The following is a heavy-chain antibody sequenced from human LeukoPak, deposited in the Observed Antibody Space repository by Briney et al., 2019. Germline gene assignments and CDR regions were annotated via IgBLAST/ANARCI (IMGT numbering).Heavy chain of an antibody. CDR1: GYTFTSYY. Sequence: ASVKVSCKASGYTFTSYYMHWVRQAPGQGLEWMGITNPSGGSTSHAQKFQGRVTMTRDTSTSTVYMELSSLRSEDTAVYYCARRYCSSTSCYLADYWGQGTLVTVSS. V-gene: IGHV1-46*01. CDR3: ARRYCSSTSCYLADY. J-gene: IGHJ4*02. D-gene: IGHD2-2*01. CDR2: TNPSGGST.